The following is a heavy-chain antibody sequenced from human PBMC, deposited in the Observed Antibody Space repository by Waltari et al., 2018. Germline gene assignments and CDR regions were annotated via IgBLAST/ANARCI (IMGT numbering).Heavy chain of an antibody. J-gene: IGHJ4*02. V-gene: IGHV5-51*01. Sequence: EVQLVQSGAEVKKPGESLKISCKGSGYSFTTNWIGWVRQMPGKGLEWMGFLYPDDSNVKFNPSFQGQVTISADKSISTAFLQWSSLKASDTAMYYCARLFKGRAARPLTVFDYWGQGTLVTVSS. CDR1: GYSFTTNW. CDR2: LYPDDSNV. D-gene: IGHD6-6*01. CDR3: ARLFKGRAARPLTVFDY.